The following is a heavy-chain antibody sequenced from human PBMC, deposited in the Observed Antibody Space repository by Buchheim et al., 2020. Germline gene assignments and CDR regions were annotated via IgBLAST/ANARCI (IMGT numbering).Heavy chain of an antibody. D-gene: IGHD6-13*01. V-gene: IGHV4-30-4*01. CDR1: GGSISSGDYY. CDR2: IYYSGST. J-gene: IGHJ6*02. CDR3: ARVAWRGQQLGTHYYYYYGMDV. Sequence: QVQLQESGPGLVKPSQTLSLTCTVSGGSISSGDYYWSWIRQPPGKGLEWIGYIYYSGSTYYNPSLKSRVTISVDTSKNQFSLKLSSVTAADTAVYYCARVAWRGQQLGTHYYYYYGMDVWGQGTT.